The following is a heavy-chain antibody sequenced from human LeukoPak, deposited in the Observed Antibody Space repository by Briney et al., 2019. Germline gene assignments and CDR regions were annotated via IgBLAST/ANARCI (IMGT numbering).Heavy chain of an antibody. J-gene: IGHJ6*04. D-gene: IGHD6-13*01. CDR3: ARAMQQSYYYGMDV. V-gene: IGHV1-3*01. CDR1: GYTFTSYA. Sequence: ASVKVSCKASGYTFTSYAMHWVRQAPGQRLEWMGWINAGNGNTKYSQKFQGRVTITRDTSASTAYMELSSLRSEDTAVYYCARAMQQSYYYGMDVWGKGTTVTVSS. CDR2: INAGNGNT.